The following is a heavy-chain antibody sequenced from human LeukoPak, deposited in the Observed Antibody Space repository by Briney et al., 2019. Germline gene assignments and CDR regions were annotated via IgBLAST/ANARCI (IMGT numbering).Heavy chain of an antibody. CDR2: ISADNGDI. J-gene: IGHJ5*02. CDR1: GYTFTSYG. V-gene: IGHV1-18*01. Sequence: GASVKVSCMASGYTFTSYGISWVRPAPGQGLEWTRWISADNGDINYAQKLQGRVTMTTDTSTSTAYMEPRSLRSDDTAVYYCARESRDSHPSPYYDFWSGYYAPGWFDPWGQGTLVTVSS. CDR3: ARESRDSHPSPYYDFWSGYYAPGWFDP. D-gene: IGHD3-3*01.